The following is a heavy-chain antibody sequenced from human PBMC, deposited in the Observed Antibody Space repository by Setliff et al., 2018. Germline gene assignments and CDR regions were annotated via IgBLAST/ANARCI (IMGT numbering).Heavy chain of an antibody. CDR1: GDSFSSSSYY. CDR2: IFNSGST. J-gene: IGHJ4*02. Sequence: SETLSLTCTAPGDSFSSSSYYWGWIRQPPGKGLEWIGTIFNSGSTFYSPSLKSRVTMSVDTSKNQLSLEVTSVTAADTAVYYCARYQAATMLNYWGQGTLVTVSS. CDR3: ARYQAATMLNY. V-gene: IGHV4-39*01. D-gene: IGHD5-12*01.